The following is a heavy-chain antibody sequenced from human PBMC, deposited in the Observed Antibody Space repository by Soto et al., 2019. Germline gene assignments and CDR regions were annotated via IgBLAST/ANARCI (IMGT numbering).Heavy chain of an antibody. CDR2: IYWDDNK. CDR3: VHNGGSGWSNFGS. CDR1: GFSLYTGGVG. D-gene: IGHD6-19*01. V-gene: IGHV2-5*02. J-gene: IGHJ4*02. Sequence: QITLKESGPTLVKPTQTLTLTCTFSGFSLYTGGVGVGWIRQPPGKALEWLALIYWDDNKRYSPALKSRLTNTKDTSRNQVVCKMTDMDPVDTATYFCVHNGGSGWSNFGSWGQGPLVTVSS.